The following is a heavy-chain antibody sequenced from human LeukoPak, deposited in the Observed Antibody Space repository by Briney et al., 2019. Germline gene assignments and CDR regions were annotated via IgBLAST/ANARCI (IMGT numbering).Heavy chain of an antibody. CDR3: AKDQDYYDSSGGPAGAFDI. D-gene: IGHD3-22*01. J-gene: IGHJ3*02. CDR1: GFTFSSYA. Sequence: PGGSLRLSCAASGFTFSSYAMSWVRQAPGKGLEWVSAISGSGGSTYYADSVKGRFTISRDNPKNTLYLQMNSLRAEDTAVYYCAKDQDYYDSSGGPAGAFDIWGQGTMVTVSS. CDR2: ISGSGGST. V-gene: IGHV3-23*01.